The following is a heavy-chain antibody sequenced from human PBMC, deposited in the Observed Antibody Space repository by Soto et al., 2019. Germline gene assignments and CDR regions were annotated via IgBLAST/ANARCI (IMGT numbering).Heavy chain of an antibody. D-gene: IGHD3-10*01. CDR1: GFTFSNYN. J-gene: IGHJ3*02. V-gene: IGHV3-48*01. CDR2: ISGSGGTF. CDR3: ARGNYASGSRPI. Sequence: GGSLRLSCAASGFTFSNYNMNWVRQAPGKGLEWISFISGSGGTFYYADSVKGRFTISRDNAKNSLYLQMNSLRAGDTALYYCARGNYASGSRPICGQGTMVTVSS.